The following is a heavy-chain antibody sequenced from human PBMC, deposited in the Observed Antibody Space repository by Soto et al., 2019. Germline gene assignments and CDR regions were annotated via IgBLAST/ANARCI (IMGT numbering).Heavy chain of an antibody. J-gene: IGHJ4*02. CDR3: ARDREYYDILTGYYDFDY. CDR2: IYYSGST. CDR1: GGSISSSSYY. Sequence: SETLSLTCTVSGGSISSSSYYWGWIRQPPGKGLEWIGSIYYSGSTYYNPSLKSRVTISVDTSKNQFSLKLSSVTAADTAVYYCARDREYYDILTGYYDFDYWGQGTLVTVSS. D-gene: IGHD3-9*01. V-gene: IGHV4-39*07.